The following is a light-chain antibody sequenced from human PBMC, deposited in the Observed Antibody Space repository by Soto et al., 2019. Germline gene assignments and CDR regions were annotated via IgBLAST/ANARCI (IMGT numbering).Light chain of an antibody. CDR1: QSVSYW. J-gene: IGKJ3*01. V-gene: IGKV1-5*01. CDR2: DGS. Sequence: DIQMTQSPSTLSTSVGARVTITCRATQSVSYWLAWYQQKPGKAPNLLIYDGSTLASGVPPRFSGGGFGTEFTLTISRLQPDDSAIYYCQHYNTYSKAFGPGTRVEIK. CDR3: QHYNTYSKA.